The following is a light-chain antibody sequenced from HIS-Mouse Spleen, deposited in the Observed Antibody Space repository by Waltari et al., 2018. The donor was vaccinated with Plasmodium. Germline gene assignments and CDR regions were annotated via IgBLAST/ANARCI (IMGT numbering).Light chain of an antibody. CDR1: VLAKKY. V-gene: IGLV3-27*01. Sequence: SYELTQPSSVSVSPGQTARIPCSGDVLAKKYARWFQQKPGQAPVLVSYKDSERPSGIPERFSGSSSGTTVTLTISGAQVEDEADYYCYSAADNNRVFGGGTKLTVL. J-gene: IGLJ3*02. CDR3: YSAADNNRV. CDR2: KDS.